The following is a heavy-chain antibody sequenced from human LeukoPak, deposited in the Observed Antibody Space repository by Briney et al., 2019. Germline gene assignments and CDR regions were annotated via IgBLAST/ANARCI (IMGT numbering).Heavy chain of an antibody. CDR3: ARARGGYDFDY. CDR1: RFTLSSYW. J-gene: IGHJ4*02. D-gene: IGHD5-12*01. Sequence: PGGSLRLSCAASRFTLSSYWMSWVRQAPGKGLEWVANIKHDGSEKYYVDSVKGRFTIARDNAKNSLYLQLNSLRAEDTAVYYCARARGGYDFDYWGQGTLVTVSS. V-gene: IGHV3-7*03. CDR2: IKHDGSEK.